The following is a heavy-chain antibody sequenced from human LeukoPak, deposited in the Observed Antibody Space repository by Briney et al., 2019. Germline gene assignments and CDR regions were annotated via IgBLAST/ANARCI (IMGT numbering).Heavy chain of an antibody. D-gene: IGHD5-24*01. CDR3: ARGRWLLNAFDI. CDR2: IYYSGRT. J-gene: IGHJ3*02. V-gene: IGHV4-59*01. Sequence: PSETLSLTCTVSGDSINSYYWNWIRQPPGKGLEWIGYIYYSGRTDYNPSLKNRVTNTVDTSKYQFSMKLRSVATADTDVYFCARGRWLLNAFDIWGQGTMVTVFS. CDR1: GDSINSYY.